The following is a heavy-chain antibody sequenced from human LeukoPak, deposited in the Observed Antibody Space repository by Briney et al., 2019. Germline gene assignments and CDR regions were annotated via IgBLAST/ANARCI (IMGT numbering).Heavy chain of an antibody. V-gene: IGHV3-23*01. D-gene: IGHD3-22*01. Sequence: GGSLRLSCAASGFTFSSYAMSWVRQALGKGLEWVSAISGSGGSTYYADSVKGRFTISRDNSKNTLYLQMNSLRAEDTAVYYCAKDRDSSGYYFGGFDYWGQGTLVTVSS. J-gene: IGHJ4*02. CDR2: ISGSGGST. CDR1: GFTFSSYA. CDR3: AKDRDSSGYYFGGFDY.